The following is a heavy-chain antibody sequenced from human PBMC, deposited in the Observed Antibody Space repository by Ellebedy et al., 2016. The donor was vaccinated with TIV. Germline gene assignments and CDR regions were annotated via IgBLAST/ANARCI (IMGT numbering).Heavy chain of an antibody. V-gene: IGHV1-18*01. Sequence: ASVKVSXXASGYTFTSYGISWVRQAPGQGLEWMGWISAYNGNTNYAQKLQGRVTMTTDTSTSTAYMELRSLRSDDTAVYYCARVSGVSYYYYYMDVWGKGTTVTVSS. CDR1: GYTFTSYG. CDR3: ARVSGVSYYYYYMDV. D-gene: IGHD3-10*01. J-gene: IGHJ6*03. CDR2: ISAYNGNT.